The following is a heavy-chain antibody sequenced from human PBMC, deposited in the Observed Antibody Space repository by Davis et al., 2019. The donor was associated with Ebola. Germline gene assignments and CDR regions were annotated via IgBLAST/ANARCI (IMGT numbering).Heavy chain of an antibody. Sequence: GESLKISCKGSGYSFTNYWIGWVRQMPGKGLEWMGIIYPGDSDTRYSPSFQGQVTISADKSISTAYLQWSSLKASDTAMYYCARRVRLSYWYFDLWGRGTLVTVSS. J-gene: IGHJ2*01. V-gene: IGHV5-51*01. D-gene: IGHD2-21*01. CDR3: ARRVRLSYWYFDL. CDR2: IYPGDSDT. CDR1: GYSFTNYW.